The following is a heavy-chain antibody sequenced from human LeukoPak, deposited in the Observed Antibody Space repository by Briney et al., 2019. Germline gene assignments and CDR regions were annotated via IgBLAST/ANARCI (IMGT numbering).Heavy chain of an antibody. Sequence: SETLSLTCTVSGGSISSYYWSWIRQPPGKGLEWIGYIYYSGSTNYNPSLKSRVTISVDTSKNQFSLKLSSVTAADTAVYYCARVLPYYYDSSGYRMGPLDYWGQGTLVTVSS. CDR3: ARVLPYYYDSSGYRMGPLDY. D-gene: IGHD3-22*01. J-gene: IGHJ4*02. CDR2: IYYSGST. V-gene: IGHV4-59*01. CDR1: GGSISSYY.